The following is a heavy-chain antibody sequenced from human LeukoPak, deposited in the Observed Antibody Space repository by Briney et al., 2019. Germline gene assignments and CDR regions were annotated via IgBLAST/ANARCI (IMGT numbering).Heavy chain of an antibody. CDR3: ARGNTPIGYCSGGSCWGYYFDY. D-gene: IGHD2-15*01. CDR1: GYTLTELS. Sequence: ASVKVSCKVSGYTLTELSMHWVRQAPGKGLEWMGGFDPEDGETIYAQKFQGRVTMTEDTSTDTAYMELSSLRSEDTAVYYCARGNTPIGYCSGGSCWGYYFDYWGQGTLVTVSS. CDR2: FDPEDGET. J-gene: IGHJ4*02. V-gene: IGHV1-24*01.